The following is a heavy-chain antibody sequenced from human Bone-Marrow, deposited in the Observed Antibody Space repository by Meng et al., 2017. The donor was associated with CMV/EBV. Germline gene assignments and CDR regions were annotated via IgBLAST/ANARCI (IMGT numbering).Heavy chain of an antibody. Sequence: GESLKISCVVSGFIDNNYYMTWVRQAPGKGLEWVSIIYAGGTTYYADSVKGRFTISRDNSKNTLYLQMNSLRDEDTAVYYCAIEVELTESRDYWGQGQLVNVSS. J-gene: IGHJ4*02. V-gene: IGHV3-66*02. CDR1: GFIDNNYY. CDR2: IYAGGTT. CDR3: AIEVELTESRDY. D-gene: IGHD1-26*01.